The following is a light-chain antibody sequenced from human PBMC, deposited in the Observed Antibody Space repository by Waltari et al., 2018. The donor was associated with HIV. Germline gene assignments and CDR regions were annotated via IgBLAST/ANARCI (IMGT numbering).Light chain of an antibody. J-gene: IGKJ4*01. CDR2: AAS. CDR3: QQSYSTLLT. CDR1: QSISSY. V-gene: IGKV1-39*01. Sequence: DIQMTQSPSSLSASVGDRVTITCRASQSISSYLNWHQQKPGKAPKLLIYAASSLQSGVPSRFSGSGSGTDFTLTISSLQPEDFATYYCQQSYSTLLTFGGGTKVEIK.